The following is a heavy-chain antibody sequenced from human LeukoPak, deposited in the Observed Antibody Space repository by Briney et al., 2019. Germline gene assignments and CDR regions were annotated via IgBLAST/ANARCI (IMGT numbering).Heavy chain of an antibody. CDR1: GFTFSSYG. J-gene: IGHJ4*02. CDR3: AKAMPNYGDYVGEIDY. Sequence: PGGSLRLSCAASGFTFSSYGMHWVRQAPGKGLEWVAVIWYGGSNKYYADSVKGRFTISRDNSKNTLYLQMNSLRAEDTAVYYCAKAMPNYGDYVGEIDYWGQGTLVTVSS. V-gene: IGHV3-33*06. CDR2: IWYGGSNK. D-gene: IGHD4-17*01.